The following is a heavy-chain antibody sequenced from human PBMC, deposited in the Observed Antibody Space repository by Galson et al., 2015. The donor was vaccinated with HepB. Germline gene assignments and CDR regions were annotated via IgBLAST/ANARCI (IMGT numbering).Heavy chain of an antibody. CDR2: ITWNSCSI. V-gene: IGHV3-9*01. Sequence: SLRLSCAASGFIFDDYAMHWVRRAPGKGLEWVSSITWNSCSIGYADSVKGRFTISRDNAKNSLYLQMNSLTTDDTALYYCAKDVAVTTLRYFDLWGRGTLVAVSS. D-gene: IGHD4-17*01. J-gene: IGHJ2*01. CDR3: AKDVAVTTLRYFDL. CDR1: GFIFDDYA.